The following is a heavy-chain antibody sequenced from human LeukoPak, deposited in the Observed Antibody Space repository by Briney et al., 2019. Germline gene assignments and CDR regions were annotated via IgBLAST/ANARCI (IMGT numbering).Heavy chain of an antibody. Sequence: SETLSLTCSVSGDSITRGGYFWSWIRQHPGKGLEWIGYIYHSGSAYYNLSLESRVTISVDTSKNQFSLKVTSVTAADTAVYYCARDLAGVDVWGKGTTVTVSA. CDR3: ARDLAGVDV. J-gene: IGHJ6*04. V-gene: IGHV4-31*03. CDR2: IYHSGSA. CDR1: GDSITRGGYF.